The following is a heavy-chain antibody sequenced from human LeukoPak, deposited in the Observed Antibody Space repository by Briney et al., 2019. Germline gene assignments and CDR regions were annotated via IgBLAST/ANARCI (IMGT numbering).Heavy chain of an antibody. CDR3: AREKDLLRGDAFDI. CDR2: IYRNGNT. Sequence: SETLSLTCTVSGDSISNHYWTWVRKPAGKGLEWIGRIYRNGNTNYNSSLKGRVTMSVDTSKNQFSLKLPSVTAADTALYFCAREKDLLRGDAFDIWGQGKMVTVSS. V-gene: IGHV4-4*07. D-gene: IGHD3-10*01. CDR1: GDSISNHY. J-gene: IGHJ3*02.